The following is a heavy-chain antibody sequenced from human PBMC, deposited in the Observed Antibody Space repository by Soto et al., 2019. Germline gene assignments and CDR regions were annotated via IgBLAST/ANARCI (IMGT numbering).Heavy chain of an antibody. CDR3: ATGANFYYDTSRY. D-gene: IGHD3-22*01. Sequence: GGSLRLSYAASGFTFSSYAMSWVRQAPGKGLEWVAVMSPNGNNQYYADSVKGRFTISRDTSKSTLYLQMTSLRPDDTAVYYCATGANFYYDTSRYWGQGTLVTVAS. V-gene: IGHV3-30-3*01. CDR2: MSPNGNNQ. CDR1: GFTFSSYA. J-gene: IGHJ4*02.